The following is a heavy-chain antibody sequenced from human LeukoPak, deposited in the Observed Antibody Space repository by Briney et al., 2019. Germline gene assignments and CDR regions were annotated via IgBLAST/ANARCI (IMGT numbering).Heavy chain of an antibody. V-gene: IGHV3-9*01. D-gene: IGHD4-17*01. CDR1: GFTFDDYA. CDR2: ISWNNGSI. CDR3: AKDRGGYTVTTRPYYYYYGMDV. J-gene: IGHJ6*02. Sequence: PGGSLRLSCAASGFTFDDYAMHWLRQAPGKGLEWVSGISWNNGSIGYADSVKGRFTISRDNAKNSLYLQMNSLRAEDTALYYCAKDRGGYTVTTRPYYYYYGMDVWGQGTTVTVSS.